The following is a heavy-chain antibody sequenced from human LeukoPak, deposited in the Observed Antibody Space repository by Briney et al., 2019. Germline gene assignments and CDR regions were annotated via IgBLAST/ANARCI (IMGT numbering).Heavy chain of an antibody. Sequence: GGSLRLSCAASGFTFSSYEMNWVRQAPGKGLEWVSYISSSGSTIYYADSVKVRFTISRDNAKNSLYLQMNSLRAEDTAVDYCARDRRGSGSYYSVDAFDIWGQGTMVTVSS. CDR2: ISSSGSTI. V-gene: IGHV3-48*03. CDR1: GFTFSSYE. D-gene: IGHD3-10*01. J-gene: IGHJ3*02. CDR3: ARDRRGSGSYYSVDAFDI.